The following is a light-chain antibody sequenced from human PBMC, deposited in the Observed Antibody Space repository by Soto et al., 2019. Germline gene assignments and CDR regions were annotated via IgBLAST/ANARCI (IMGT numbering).Light chain of an antibody. CDR1: QSISTN. CDR2: GAS. CDR3: QQYNNWPRT. J-gene: IGKJ1*01. Sequence: DIQMTQSPSTLSASAGDRVTITCRASQSISTNLAWYQQKPGKAPKLLIFGASSWNSGVPSRFSGSGSGTDYTLTISSLESEDFSVYYCQQYNNWPRTFGQGTKVDI. V-gene: IGKV1-5*01.